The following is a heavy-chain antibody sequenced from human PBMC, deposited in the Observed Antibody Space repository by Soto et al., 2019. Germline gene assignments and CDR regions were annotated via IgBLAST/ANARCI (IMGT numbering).Heavy chain of an antibody. D-gene: IGHD2-15*01. CDR2: INHSGST. CDR1: GGSFSGYY. CDR3: ARRYCSGGRYQSDY. J-gene: IGHJ4*02. Sequence: SETLSLTCAVYGGSFSGYYWSWIRQPPGKGLEWIGEINHSGSTNYNPSLKSRVTISVDTSKNQFSLKLSSVTAADTAVYYCARRYCSGGRYQSDYWGQGTLVTVSS. V-gene: IGHV4-34*01.